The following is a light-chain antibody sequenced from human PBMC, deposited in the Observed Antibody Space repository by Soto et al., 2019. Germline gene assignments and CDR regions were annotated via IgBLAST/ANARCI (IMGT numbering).Light chain of an antibody. J-gene: IGKJ5*01. CDR2: GAS. CDR3: KYYGGSPRIT. Sequence: EIVLTQSPGTLSLSPGERATLSCRASQSVNTNYLGWYQQKPGQAPRLLIYGASSRATGIPDRFSGSGSGTDFTLTISSLDPEDFAMYYCKYYGGSPRITFGQGTRLEIK. CDR1: QSVNTNY. V-gene: IGKV3-20*01.